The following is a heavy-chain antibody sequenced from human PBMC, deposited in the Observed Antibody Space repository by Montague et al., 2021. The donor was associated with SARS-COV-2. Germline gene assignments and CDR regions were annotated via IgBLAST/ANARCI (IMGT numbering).Heavy chain of an antibody. CDR3: ARSYYDILTAYYTPFDY. CDR1: GFSLSTSGMR. D-gene: IGHD3-9*01. Sequence: PALVKPTQTLTLTRTFSGFSLSTSGMRASWIRQPPGKALEWLARIDWDDDKFYSTSLKTRLTISKDTSKNQVVLTTTNMDPVDTATYYCARSYYDILTAYYTPFDYWGQGTLVTVSS. V-gene: IGHV2-70*04. J-gene: IGHJ4*02. CDR2: IDWDDDK.